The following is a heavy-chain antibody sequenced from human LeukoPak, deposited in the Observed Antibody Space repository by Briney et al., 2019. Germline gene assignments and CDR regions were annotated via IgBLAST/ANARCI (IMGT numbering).Heavy chain of an antibody. CDR1: AFTFRSYG. CDR3: AKDFGITMIPDY. D-gene: IGHD3-22*01. Sequence: PGGSLRLSCATSAFTFRSYGMHWVRQAPDKGLEWVAFIRYDGSNKYYADSVKGRFTISRDNSKNTLYLQMNSLRAEDTAVYYCAKDFGITMIPDYWGQGTLVTVSS. J-gene: IGHJ4*02. CDR2: IRYDGSNK. V-gene: IGHV3-30*02.